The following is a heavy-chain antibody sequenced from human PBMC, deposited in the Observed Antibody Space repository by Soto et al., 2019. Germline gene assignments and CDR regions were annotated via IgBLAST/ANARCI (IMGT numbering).Heavy chain of an antibody. D-gene: IGHD1-20*01. CDR3: ARETITGTIDY. CDR2: IYYSGST. Sequence: PSETLSLTCTVSGGSITSGDYYSSWIRQHPGKGLEWIGYIYYSGSTNYNPSLKSRVTISVDTSKNQFSLKLSSVTAADTAVYYCARETITGTIDYWGQGTLVTVSS. J-gene: IGHJ4*02. CDR1: GGSITSGDYY. V-gene: IGHV4-61*08.